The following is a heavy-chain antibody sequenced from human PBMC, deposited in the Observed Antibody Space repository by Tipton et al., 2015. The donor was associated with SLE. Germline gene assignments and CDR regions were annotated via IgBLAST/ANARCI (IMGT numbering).Heavy chain of an antibody. CDR1: GGSFSGYY. J-gene: IGHJ6*03. Sequence: TLSLTCAVYGGSFSGYYWSWIRQPPGKGLEWIGEINHSGSTNYNPSLKSRVTISVDTSKNQFSLKLGSVTAADTAVYYCARRGYSYGHYMDVWGKGTTVTVSS. CDR3: ARRGYSYGHYMDV. D-gene: IGHD5-18*01. V-gene: IGHV4-34*01. CDR2: INHSGST.